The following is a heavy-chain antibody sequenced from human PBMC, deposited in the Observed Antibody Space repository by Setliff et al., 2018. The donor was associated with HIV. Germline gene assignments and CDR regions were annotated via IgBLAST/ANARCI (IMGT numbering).Heavy chain of an antibody. J-gene: IGHJ4*02. CDR2: IYDGGAT. V-gene: IGHV3-53*05. CDR1: GFSVSNNY. Sequence: LRLSCAASGFSVSNNYMSWVRQAPGKGLEWVSVIYDGGATYYGDSVKGRFTISRDNSKNTLHLQLNSLRAEDTAVYYCTTGTRLVDWGQGALVTVSS. CDR3: TTGTRLVD. D-gene: IGHD2-21*01.